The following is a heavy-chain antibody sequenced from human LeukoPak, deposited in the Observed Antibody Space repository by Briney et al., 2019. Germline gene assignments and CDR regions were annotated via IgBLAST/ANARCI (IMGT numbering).Heavy chain of an antibody. CDR1: GFTLSSYS. J-gene: IGHJ6*02. V-gene: IGHV3-21*01. CDR2: IRSSSSYI. Sequence: PGGSMRLSCAASGFTLSSYSMNCVRQAPRKGLEWVSSIRSSSSYIYYADSVKGRFTISRDNAKNSLYLQMNSLRADDTAVYYCARDPYYYESSGQYYYYYGMDVWGQGTTVTVSS. CDR3: ARDPYYYESSGQYYYYYGMDV. D-gene: IGHD3-22*01.